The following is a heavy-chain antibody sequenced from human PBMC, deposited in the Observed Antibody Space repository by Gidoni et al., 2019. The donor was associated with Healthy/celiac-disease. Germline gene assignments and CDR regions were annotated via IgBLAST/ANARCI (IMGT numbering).Heavy chain of an antibody. CDR3: ARGVGTVAGTLDY. CDR1: GFTFSRYG. V-gene: IGHV3-33*01. J-gene: IGHJ4*02. Sequence: QVQPVESGGGVVQPGRSLRLSCAAAGFTFSRYGMHWVRQAPGKGLEWVAVIWYDGSNKYYADSVKGRFTISRDNSKNTLYLQMNSLRAEDTAVYYCARGVGTVAGTLDYWGQGTLVTVSS. CDR2: IWYDGSNK. D-gene: IGHD6-19*01.